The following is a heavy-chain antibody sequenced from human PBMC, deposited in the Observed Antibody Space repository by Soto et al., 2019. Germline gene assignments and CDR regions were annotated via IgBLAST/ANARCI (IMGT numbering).Heavy chain of an antibody. CDR1: GFTFSSYA. Sequence: EVQLLESGGGLVQPGGSLRLSCAASGFTFSSYAMSWVRQAPGKGLEWVSAICGSGGATYYTDSVKGRFTISRDNSKNTLHLQMNNLRAEDTAINYCAKGSGGNCYSHFDYCGQGTLVTVSS. J-gene: IGHJ4*02. CDR2: ICGSGGAT. CDR3: AKGSGGNCYSHFDY. V-gene: IGHV3-23*01. D-gene: IGHD2-15*01.